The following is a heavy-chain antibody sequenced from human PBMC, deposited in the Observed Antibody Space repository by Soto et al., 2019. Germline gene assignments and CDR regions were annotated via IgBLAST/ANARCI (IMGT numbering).Heavy chain of an antibody. V-gene: IGHV4-61*08. J-gene: IGHJ5*02. Sequence: SWTLSLTCTVSGGSVSSGDYYWSWIGQPPGKGLEWIGYIYYSGNTNYNPSLKSRVIIPVDTSKNLFSLKLTSVTAADPAVYYCARIPVDTSMIYWLDPWGQGTLVTVS. CDR1: GGSVSSGDYY. CDR3: ARIPVDTSMIYWLDP. CDR2: IYYSGNT. D-gene: IGHD5-18*01.